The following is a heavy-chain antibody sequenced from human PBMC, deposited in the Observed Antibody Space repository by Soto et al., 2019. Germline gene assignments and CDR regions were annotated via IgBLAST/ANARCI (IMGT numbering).Heavy chain of an antibody. CDR3: ARDRTNFDWPTSLDY. CDR2: ISSGSNSI. V-gene: IGHV3-48*01. J-gene: IGHJ4*02. Sequence: EVQLVESGGGLVQPGGSLRLSCAASGFTFSGYSMNWVRQAPGKGLEWVSYISSGSNSIYYADSVKGRFTISRDNAKNSLYLQVSSLRAADTAVYYCARDRTNFDWPTSLDYWGQGTLVTVSS. D-gene: IGHD3-9*01. CDR1: GFTFSGYS.